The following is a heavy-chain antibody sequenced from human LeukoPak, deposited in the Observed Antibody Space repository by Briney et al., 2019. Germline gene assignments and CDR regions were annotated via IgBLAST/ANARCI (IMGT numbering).Heavy chain of an antibody. D-gene: IGHD1-26*01. Sequence: SVKVSCKASGGTFSSYAISWVRQAPGQGLEWMGRIIPILGIANYAQKFQGRVTITADKSTSTAYIELSSLRSEDTAVYYCARETGIVGATANFDYWGQGTLVTVSS. J-gene: IGHJ4*02. V-gene: IGHV1-69*04. CDR1: GGTFSSYA. CDR3: ARETGIVGATANFDY. CDR2: IIPILGIA.